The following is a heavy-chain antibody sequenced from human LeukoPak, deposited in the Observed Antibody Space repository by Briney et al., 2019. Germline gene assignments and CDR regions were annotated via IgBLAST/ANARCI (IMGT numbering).Heavy chain of an antibody. CDR1: GFTFSSYW. Sequence: PGGSLRLSCAASGFTFSSYWMSWVRQAPGKGLGWVANIKQDGSEKYYVDSVKGRFTISRDNAKNSLYLQMNSLRAEDTAVYYCARDRVVPAAPTYYYYYGMDVWGQGTTVTVSS. V-gene: IGHV3-7*01. J-gene: IGHJ6*02. CDR2: IKQDGSEK. CDR3: ARDRVVPAAPTYYYYYGMDV. D-gene: IGHD2-2*01.